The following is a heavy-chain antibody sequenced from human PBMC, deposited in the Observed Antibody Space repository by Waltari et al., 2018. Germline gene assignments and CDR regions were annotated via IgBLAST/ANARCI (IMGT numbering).Heavy chain of an antibody. J-gene: IGHJ4*02. D-gene: IGHD5-12*01. CDR2: ISSSSSTI. V-gene: IGHV3-48*04. CDR1: GFTFSSYS. CDR3: ARDFRDGYNPIFDY. Sequence: EVQLVESGGGLVQPGGSLRLSCAASGFTFSSYSMNWVRQAPGKGLDWVSYISSSSSTIYYADSVKGRFTISRDNAKNSLYLQMNSLRAEDTAVYYCARDFRDGYNPIFDYWGQGTLVTVSS.